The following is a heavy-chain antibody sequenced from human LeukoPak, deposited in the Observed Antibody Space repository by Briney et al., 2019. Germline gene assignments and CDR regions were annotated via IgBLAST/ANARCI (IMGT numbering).Heavy chain of an antibody. CDR3: ARGGGLDV. Sequence: GGSLRLSCAASGFTFSSYWLNWARQAPGKGLEWVASINHNGNVNYYVDSVKGRFTISRDNAKNSLYLQMSNLRAEDTAVYFCARGGGLDVWGQGATVTVSS. CDR2: INHNGNVN. J-gene: IGHJ6*02. V-gene: IGHV3-7*03. CDR1: GFTFSSYW. D-gene: IGHD3-16*01.